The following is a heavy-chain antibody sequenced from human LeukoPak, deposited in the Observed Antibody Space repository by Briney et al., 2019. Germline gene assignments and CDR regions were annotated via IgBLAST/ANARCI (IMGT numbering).Heavy chain of an antibody. CDR3: ARELLRNWFDP. J-gene: IGHJ5*02. D-gene: IGHD1-26*01. V-gene: IGHV3-30-3*01. Sequence: PGGSLRLSCAASGYTFSSYAMHWVRQAPGKGLEWVAVISYDGSNKYYADSVKGRFTISRDNSKNTLYLQMNSLRAEDTAVYYCARELLRNWFDPWGQGTLVTVSS. CDR1: GYTFSSYA. CDR2: ISYDGSNK.